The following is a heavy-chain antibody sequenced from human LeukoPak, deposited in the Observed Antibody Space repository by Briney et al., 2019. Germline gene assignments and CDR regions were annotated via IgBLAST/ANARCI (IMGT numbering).Heavy chain of an antibody. V-gene: IGHV1-3*01. CDR1: GYTFTSYA. D-gene: IGHD3-10*01. CDR2: INAGNGNT. CDR3: ARDSYGSGSYYPY. Sequence: GASVKVSCKASGYTFTSYAMHWVRQAPGQRLEWMGWINAGNGNTKYSQKFQGRVTITRDTSASTANMELSSLRSEDTAVYYCARDSYGSGSYYPYWGQGTLVTVSS. J-gene: IGHJ4*02.